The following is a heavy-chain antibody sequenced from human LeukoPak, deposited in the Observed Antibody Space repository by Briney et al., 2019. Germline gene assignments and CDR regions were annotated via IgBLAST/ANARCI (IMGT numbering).Heavy chain of an antibody. CDR3: ARDPYCGGDCYSGFGAFDI. D-gene: IGHD2-21*02. V-gene: IGHV3-7*03. J-gene: IGHJ3*02. CDR2: IKQDGSGE. Sequence: GGSLRLSCAASGFTFSNYWMTWVRQAPGKGLEWVANIKQDGSGEVYVDSVKGRFTISRDNSKNSLYLQMNSLRAEDTAVYYCARDPYCGGDCYSGFGAFDIWGQGTMVTVSS. CDR1: GFTFSNYW.